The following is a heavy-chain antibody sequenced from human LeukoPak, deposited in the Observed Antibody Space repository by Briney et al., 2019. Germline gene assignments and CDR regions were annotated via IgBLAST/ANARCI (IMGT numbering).Heavy chain of an antibody. J-gene: IGHJ5*02. CDR2: IYYSGST. V-gene: IGHV4-59*08. D-gene: IGHD3-9*01. CDR1: GGSISSYY. Sequence: SETLSLTCTVSGGSISSYYWSWIRQPPGKGLGWIGYIYYSGSTNYNPSLKSRVTISVDTSKNQFSLKLSSVTAADTAVYYCARHLSGLRYFDWSATFDPWGQGTLVTVSS. CDR3: ARHLSGLRYFDWSATFDP.